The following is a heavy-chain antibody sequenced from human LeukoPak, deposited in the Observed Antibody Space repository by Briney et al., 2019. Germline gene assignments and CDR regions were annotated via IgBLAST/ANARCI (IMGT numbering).Heavy chain of an antibody. Sequence: ASVKVSCKASGYPFTKFYMHWVRQAPGHGLEWMGLMSPNGDSTLYSQKFQGRVTMTRDTSTSTDYMELSSLRSEDTAVYYCARLSTTSGWYSWFDPWGQGTLVTVSS. CDR1: GYPFTKFY. CDR3: ARLSTTSGWYSWFDP. CDR2: MSPNGDST. V-gene: IGHV1-46*01. D-gene: IGHD6-19*01. J-gene: IGHJ5*02.